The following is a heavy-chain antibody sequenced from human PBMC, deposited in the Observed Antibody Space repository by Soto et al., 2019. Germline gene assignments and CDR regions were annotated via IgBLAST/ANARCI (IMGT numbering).Heavy chain of an antibody. J-gene: IGHJ3*02. CDR3: ARKNGVLDAFDI. Sequence: SETLSLTCAVSGYSISSSNWWGCIRQPPGKGLEWIGYIYYSGSTYYNPSLKSRVTMSVDTSKNQFSLKLSSVTAVDTAVYYCARKNGVLDAFDIWGRGTMVTVSS. V-gene: IGHV4-28*01. CDR2: IYYSGST. D-gene: IGHD4-17*01. CDR1: GYSISSSNW.